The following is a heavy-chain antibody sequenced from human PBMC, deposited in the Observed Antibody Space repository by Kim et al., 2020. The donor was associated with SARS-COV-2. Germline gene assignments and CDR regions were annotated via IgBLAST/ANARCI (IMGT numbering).Heavy chain of an antibody. D-gene: IGHD3-10*01. J-gene: IGHJ3*02. Sequence: ASVKVSCKASGYTFTGYYMHWVRQAPGQGLEWMGWINPNSGGTNYAQKFQGWVTMTRDTSISTAYMELSRLRSDDTAVYYCARDALLWFGEVGAFDIWGQGTMVTVSS. CDR2: INPNSGGT. CDR1: GYTFTGYY. V-gene: IGHV1-2*04. CDR3: ARDALLWFGEVGAFDI.